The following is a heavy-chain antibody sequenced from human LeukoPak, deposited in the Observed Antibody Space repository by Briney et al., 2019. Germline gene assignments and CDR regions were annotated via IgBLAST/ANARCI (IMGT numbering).Heavy chain of an antibody. CDR3: ARESGIPGAYYYGMDV. CDR1: GGTFSSYA. Sequence: ASVKVSCKASGGTFSSYAISWVRQAPGQGLEWMGGIIPIFGTANYAQKFQGRVTITADESTSTAYMELSSLRSEDTAVYYCARESGIPGAYYYGMDVWSQGTTVTVSS. J-gene: IGHJ6*02. D-gene: IGHD4/OR15-4a*01. CDR2: IIPIFGTA. V-gene: IGHV1-69*13.